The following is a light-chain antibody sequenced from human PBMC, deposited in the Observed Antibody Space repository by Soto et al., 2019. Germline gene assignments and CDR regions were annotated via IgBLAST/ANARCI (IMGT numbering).Light chain of an antibody. CDR3: QQYNKWPYT. V-gene: IGKV3-15*01. CDR2: RAS. Sequence: EIVMTQSTAILSVSPGGSATLSCRASQHVSSNLAWYRQKPGQAPTLLIYRASTRATGIPATFSGSGSGTEFTLTISSLQSEDFAVYYCQQYNKWPYTFGQETKLEI. CDR1: QHVSSN. J-gene: IGKJ2*01.